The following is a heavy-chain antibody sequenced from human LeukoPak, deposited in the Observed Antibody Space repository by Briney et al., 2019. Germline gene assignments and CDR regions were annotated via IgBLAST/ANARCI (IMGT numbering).Heavy chain of an antibody. V-gene: IGHV3-15*01. J-gene: IGHJ5*02. CDR2: IKSKTDGGTT. CDR1: GFTFSNAW. CDR3: TTEEVRGWSYARWFDP. D-gene: IGHD1-26*01. Sequence: GGSLRLSCAASGFTFSNAWMSWVRQAPGKGLEWVGRIKSKTDGGTTDYAAPVKGRFIISRDDSKNTLYLQMNSLKTEDTAVYYCTTEEVRGWSYARWFDPWGQGTLVTVSS.